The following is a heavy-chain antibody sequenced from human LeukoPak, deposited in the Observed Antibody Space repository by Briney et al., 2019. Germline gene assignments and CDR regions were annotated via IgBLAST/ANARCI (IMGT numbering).Heavy chain of an antibody. V-gene: IGHV1-2*02. CDR3: ARADIVVVPAASIWFDP. J-gene: IGHJ5*02. D-gene: IGHD2-2*01. CDR2: INPNRGGT. CDR1: GYTFTGYY. Sequence: ASVKVSCKASGYTFTGYYMHWVRQAPGQGLEWMGWINPNRGGTNYAQKFQGRVTMTRDTSISTAYMELSRLRSDDTAVYYCARADIVVVPAASIWFDPWGQGTLVTVSS.